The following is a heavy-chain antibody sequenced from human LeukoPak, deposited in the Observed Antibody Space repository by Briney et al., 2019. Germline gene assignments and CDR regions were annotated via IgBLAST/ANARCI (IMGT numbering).Heavy chain of an antibody. CDR1: GFTFSNYW. V-gene: IGHV3-7*01. CDR3: ARGRSDYYYYGMDV. J-gene: IGHJ6*02. CDR2: IKQDGSEK. Sequence: PGGSLRLSCAASGFTFSNYWMHWVRQAPGKGLEWVANIKQDGSEKYYVDSVKGRFTISRDNAKNSLYLQMNSLRAEDTAVYYCARGRSDYYYYGMDVWGQGTTVTVSS.